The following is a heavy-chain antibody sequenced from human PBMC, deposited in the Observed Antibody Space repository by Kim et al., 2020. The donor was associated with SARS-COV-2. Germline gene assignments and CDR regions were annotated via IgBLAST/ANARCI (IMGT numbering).Heavy chain of an antibody. CDR2: IKSKTDGGTT. J-gene: IGHJ4*02. V-gene: IGHV3-15*01. Sequence: GGSLRLSCAASGFTFSNAWMSWVRQAPGKGLEWVGRIKSKTDGGTTDYAAPVKGRFTISRDDSKNTLYLQMNSLKTEDTAVYYCTTVPPSVLWFGELFFGRSGYWGQGTLVTVSS. CDR3: TTVPPSVLWFGELFFGRSGY. D-gene: IGHD3-10*01. CDR1: GFTFSNAW.